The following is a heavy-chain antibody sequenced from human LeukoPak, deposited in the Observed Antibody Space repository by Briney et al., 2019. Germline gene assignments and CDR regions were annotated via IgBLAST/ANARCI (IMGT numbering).Heavy chain of an antibody. Sequence: GESLKISCKGSGYSFTNYWIGWVRQMPGKGLEWMGIIYPGDSDITSSPSFQGQVTISADKSINTAYLQWSSLKASDTAMYFCARRDYGGKHFDYWGQGTLVTVSS. V-gene: IGHV5-51*01. D-gene: IGHD4-23*01. J-gene: IGHJ4*02. CDR3: ARRDYGGKHFDY. CDR2: IYPGDSDI. CDR1: GYSFTNYW.